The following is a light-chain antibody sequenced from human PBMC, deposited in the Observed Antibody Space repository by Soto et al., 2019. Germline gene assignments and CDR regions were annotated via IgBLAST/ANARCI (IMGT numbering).Light chain of an antibody. Sequence: IQLTQSPSSLSASVGDRVTITCRASQGISSYLAWYQQKPGKAPKLLINAASTLQSGVPSRFSGSGSGTDFTLTISGLQPEDFATYYCQQLNINSYPITFGRGTRLEIK. V-gene: IGKV1-9*01. CDR2: AAS. CDR1: QGISSY. CDR3: QQLNINSYPIT. J-gene: IGKJ5*01.